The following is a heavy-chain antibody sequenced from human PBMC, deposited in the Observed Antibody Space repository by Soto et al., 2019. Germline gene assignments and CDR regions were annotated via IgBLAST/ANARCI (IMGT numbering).Heavy chain of an antibody. D-gene: IGHD3-3*01. V-gene: IGHV1-18*04. J-gene: IGHJ4*02. CDR1: GHTFTSYG. CDR3: ARASGDYDFWSGYYY. CDR2: ISAYNGNT. Sequence: GAAVKVSCKASGHTFTSYGISWVRQAPGQGLEWMGWISAYNGNTNYAQKLQGRVTMTTDTSTSTAYMELRSLRSDDTAVYYCARASGDYDFWSGYYYWGQGTLVTVSS.